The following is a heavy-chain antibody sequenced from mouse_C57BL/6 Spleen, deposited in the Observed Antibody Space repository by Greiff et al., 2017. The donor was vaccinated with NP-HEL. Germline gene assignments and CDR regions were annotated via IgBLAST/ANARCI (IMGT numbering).Heavy chain of an antibody. J-gene: IGHJ2*01. CDR1: GYTFTDYE. D-gene: IGHD3-2*02. V-gene: IGHV1-15*01. CDR3: TREGQLRPYYFDC. CDR2: IDPETGGT. Sequence: VQLQQSGAELVRPGASVTLSCKASGYTFTDYEMHWVKQTPVHGLEWIGAIDPETGGTAYNQKFKGKAILTADKSSSTAYMELRSLTSEDSAVYSCTREGQLRPYYFDCWGQGTTLTVSS.